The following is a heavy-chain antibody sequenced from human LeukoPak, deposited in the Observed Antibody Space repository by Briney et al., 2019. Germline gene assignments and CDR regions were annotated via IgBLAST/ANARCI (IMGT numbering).Heavy chain of an antibody. Sequence: SETLSLTCSVSGGSISSSDYYWAWVRQPPGKGLEWIGSGYYSGSSYYNASLTSRVTISVDTSKNRFFLKVRSVTAADTAVYYCARLLAAAKTDYFDYWGQGTLVTVSS. CDR1: GGSISSSDYY. V-gene: IGHV4-39*01. J-gene: IGHJ4*02. CDR3: ARLLAAAKTDYFDY. CDR2: GYYSGSS. D-gene: IGHD6-13*01.